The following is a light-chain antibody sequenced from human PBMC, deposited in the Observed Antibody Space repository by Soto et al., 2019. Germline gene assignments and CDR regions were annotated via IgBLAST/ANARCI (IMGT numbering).Light chain of an antibody. V-gene: IGLV2-8*01. CDR3: SSYSSSGNV. CDR1: SSDVGGYNY. CDR2: EVN. J-gene: IGLJ1*01. Sequence: QSVLTQPPSASGSPGQSVAISCTGTSSDVGGYNYVSWYQQHPGKAPKLMIYEVNKRPSGVPDRFYGSTSGNTASLTDSGLQADDEAEYDCSSYSSSGNVVGTGTKVTVL.